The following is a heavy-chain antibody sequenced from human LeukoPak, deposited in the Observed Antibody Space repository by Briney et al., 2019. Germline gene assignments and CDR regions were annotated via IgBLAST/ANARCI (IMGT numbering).Heavy chain of an antibody. J-gene: IGHJ4*02. D-gene: IGHD5-12*01. CDR3: AKNPYEYYFDY. V-gene: IGHV1-2*02. Sequence: ASVKVACKASGYTFTGYYMHWVQQAPGQGLEWMGWINPNSGDTNYAQKFQGRVTMTRDTSIRTAYLELSGLRSDDTAVYYCAKNPYEYYFDYWGQGTLITVSS. CDR2: INPNSGDT. CDR1: GYTFTGYY.